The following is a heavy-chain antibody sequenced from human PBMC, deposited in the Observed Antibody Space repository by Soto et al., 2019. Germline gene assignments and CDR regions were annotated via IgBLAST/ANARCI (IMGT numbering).Heavy chain of an antibody. Sequence: QVQLVQSGAEVKKPGASVKVSCKASGYTFTSYYMHWVRQAPGQGLEWMGIINPSSGSTSYAQKFQGRGTMTRDTSTRTDYMALSSLRSEDTAVYYCARDLGGYYGSGCSRGWVYYDGMDVWGQGPPVTVSS. D-gene: IGHD3-10*01. CDR2: INPSSGST. V-gene: IGHV1-46*01. CDR1: GYTFTSYY. J-gene: IGHJ6*02. CDR3: ARDLGGYYGSGCSRGWVYYDGMDV.